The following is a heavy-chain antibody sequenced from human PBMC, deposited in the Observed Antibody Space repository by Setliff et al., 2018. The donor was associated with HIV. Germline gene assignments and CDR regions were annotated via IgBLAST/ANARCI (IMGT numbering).Heavy chain of an antibody. D-gene: IGHD3-9*01. CDR3: ARDGAYNIFTGLVAFDY. J-gene: IGHJ4*02. V-gene: IGHV3-11*04. Sequence: SDFSMSWIRQAPGKGLEWISYISSSDNTMYYADSVKGRFTISRDNAKNSLFLQLNSLRAEDAAVYYCARDGAYNIFTGLVAFDYWGQGTLVTVSS. CDR1: SDFS. CDR2: ISSSDNTM.